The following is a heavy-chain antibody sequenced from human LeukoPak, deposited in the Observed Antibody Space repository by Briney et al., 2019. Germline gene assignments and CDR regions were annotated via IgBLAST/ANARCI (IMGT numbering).Heavy chain of an antibody. CDR3: AREREYYDFWSGLNYYYYYYMDV. D-gene: IGHD3-3*01. V-gene: IGHV4-59*11. CDR2: IYYRGST. J-gene: IGHJ6*03. CDR1: GGSISSHY. Sequence: SETLSLTCTVSGGSISSHYWSWIRQPPGKGLEWIGYIYYRGSTNYNPALKSRVTISVDTSKHQFSLKLSSVTAADTAVYYCAREREYYDFWSGLNYYYYYYMDVWGKGTTVTVSS.